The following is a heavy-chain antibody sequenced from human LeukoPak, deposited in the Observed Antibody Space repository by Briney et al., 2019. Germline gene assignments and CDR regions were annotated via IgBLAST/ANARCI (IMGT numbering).Heavy chain of an antibody. V-gene: IGHV4-34*01. CDR2: INHSGST. D-gene: IGHD2-21*02. CDR3: ARGSGPCGGDCYPFDY. Sequence: SETLSLTCAVYGGSFSGYYWSWIRQPPGKGLEWIGEINHSGSTNYNPSLKSRVTISVDTSKNQFSLKLSSVTAADTAVYYCARGSGPCGGDCYPFDYWGRGTLVTVSS. J-gene: IGHJ4*02. CDR1: GGSFSGYY.